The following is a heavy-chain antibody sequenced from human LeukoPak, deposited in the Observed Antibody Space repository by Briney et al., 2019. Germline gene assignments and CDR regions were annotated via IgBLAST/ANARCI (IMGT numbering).Heavy chain of an antibody. CDR2: IYNSGST. V-gene: IGHV4-30-4*07. CDR1: GGSISSGGYS. D-gene: IGHD4-17*01. CDR3: ARDVSDYGDYDY. Sequence: SQTLSLTCAVSGGSISSGGYSWNWIRQPLGKGLEWIGYIYNSGSTSYNPSLKSRVAMSVDTSKNQFSLKLSSVTAADTAVYYCARDVSDYGDYDYWGQGTLVTVSS. J-gene: IGHJ4*01.